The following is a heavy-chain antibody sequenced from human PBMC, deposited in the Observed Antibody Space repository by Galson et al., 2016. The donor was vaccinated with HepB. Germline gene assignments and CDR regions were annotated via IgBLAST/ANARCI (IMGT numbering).Heavy chain of an antibody. CDR1: GFTFSSYG. Sequence: SLRLSCAASGFTFSSYGMHWVRQAPGKGLGWVAVIWYDGSNKYYAESVKGRFTISRDNSMDTLYLEMNSLRAEDTAVYYCAREGGYGSGGSCRFFDYWGQGTLVTVSS. J-gene: IGHJ4*02. D-gene: IGHD2-15*01. V-gene: IGHV3-33*08. CDR2: IWYDGSNK. CDR3: AREGGYGSGGSCRFFDY.